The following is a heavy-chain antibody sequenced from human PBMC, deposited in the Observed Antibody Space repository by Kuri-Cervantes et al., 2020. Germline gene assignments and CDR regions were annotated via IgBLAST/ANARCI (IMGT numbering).Heavy chain of an antibody. CDR1: GGSISSYY. V-gene: IGHV4-59*01. D-gene: IGHD3-10*02. CDR2: IYYSGST. J-gene: IGHJ5*02. Sequence: GSLRLSCTVSGGSISSYYWSWIRQPPGKGLERIGYIYYSGSTNYNPSLKSRVTISVDTSKNQFSLKLSSVTAADTAVYYCASLFGELLYGWFDPWGQGTLVTVSS. CDR3: ASLFGELLYGWFDP.